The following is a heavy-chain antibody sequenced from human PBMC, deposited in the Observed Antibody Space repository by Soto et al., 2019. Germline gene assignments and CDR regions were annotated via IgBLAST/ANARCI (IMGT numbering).Heavy chain of an antibody. V-gene: IGHV3-23*01. D-gene: IGHD4-17*01. CDR2: ISNTGGST. CDR3: AHPRGYGVFDAVDI. J-gene: IGHJ3*02. Sequence: GGSLRLSCAASGFIFSTYAMNWFRQAPVKGLECVSAISNTGGSTFYAESVRGRFTISRDNSINTLYLQMTSLRTEDTAVYYCAHPRGYGVFDAVDIWGQGTMVTVSS. CDR1: GFIFSTYA.